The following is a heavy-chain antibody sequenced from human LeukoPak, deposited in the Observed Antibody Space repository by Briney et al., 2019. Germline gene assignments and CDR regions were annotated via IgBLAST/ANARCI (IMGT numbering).Heavy chain of an antibody. CDR2: INPSGGST. D-gene: IGHD1-26*01. Sequence: ASVKVSCKASGYTFTSYYMHWVRQAPGQGLEWMGIINPSGGSTSYAQKFQGRVTITRDTSTSTVYMELSSLRSEDTAVYYCARGSGSYLGGATEYFDYWGQGTLVTVSS. J-gene: IGHJ4*02. CDR1: GYTFTSYY. CDR3: ARGSGSYLGGATEYFDY. V-gene: IGHV1-46*03.